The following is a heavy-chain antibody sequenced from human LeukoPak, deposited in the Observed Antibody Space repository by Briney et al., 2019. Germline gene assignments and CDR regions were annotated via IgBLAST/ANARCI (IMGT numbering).Heavy chain of an antibody. CDR1: GFTFSDYY. V-gene: IGHV3-11*01. Sequence: GGSLGLSCAASGFTFSDYYMSWIRQAPGKGLEWVSYISSSGSTIYYADSVKGRFTISRDNAKNSLYLQMNSLRAEDTAVYYCARDPMIAEVHYWGQGTLVTVSS. CDR2: ISSSGSTI. J-gene: IGHJ4*02. D-gene: IGHD3-22*01. CDR3: ARDPMIAEVHY.